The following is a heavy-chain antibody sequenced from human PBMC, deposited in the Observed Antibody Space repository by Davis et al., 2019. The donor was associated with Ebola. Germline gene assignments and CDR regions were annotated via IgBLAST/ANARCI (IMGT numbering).Heavy chain of an antibody. J-gene: IGHJ6*03. D-gene: IGHD3-3*01. V-gene: IGHV3-74*01. CDR1: GFTLSRYW. CDR3: ARDPGVLRFLEWSAYYNMDI. Sequence: HTGGSLRLSCAASGFTLSRYWMYWVRQVPGKGLVWVSSIESDGSKTKYADSVKGRFTISRDNAKNTLYLQMNSLRVEDTAVYYCARDPGVLRFLEWSAYYNMDIWGQGTTVTV. CDR2: IESDGSKT.